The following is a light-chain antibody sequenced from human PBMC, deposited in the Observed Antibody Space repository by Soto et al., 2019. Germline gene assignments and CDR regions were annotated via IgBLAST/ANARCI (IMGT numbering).Light chain of an antibody. Sequence: DIQMTQSPTSLSASVGDRVPITCRASQSISRWLAWSQQKPGKAPKLLIYDASTLEVGVPSRFSGSASGTEFTLTISNLQPDDFATYYCQQYNSVRWTFGQGTKVDIK. V-gene: IGKV1-5*01. J-gene: IGKJ1*01. CDR3: QQYNSVRWT. CDR2: DAS. CDR1: QSISRW.